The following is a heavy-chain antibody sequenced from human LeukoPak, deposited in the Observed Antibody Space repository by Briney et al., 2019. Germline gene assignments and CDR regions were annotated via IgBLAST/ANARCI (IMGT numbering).Heavy chain of an antibody. D-gene: IGHD3-10*01. CDR3: ARDLASGVNAFAI. J-gene: IGHJ3*02. Sequence: ASVTVSCKASGYTFTGYGISWVRQAPGQGLEWMGWISAYNGNTNYAQKLQGRVTMTTDTSTRTAYMELRSLGSDDTAVYYCARDLASGVNAFAISGQRTMVTVSS. CDR1: GYTFTGYG. V-gene: IGHV1-18*01. CDR2: ISAYNGNT.